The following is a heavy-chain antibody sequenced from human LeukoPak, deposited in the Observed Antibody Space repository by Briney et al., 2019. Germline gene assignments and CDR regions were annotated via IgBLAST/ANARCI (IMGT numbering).Heavy chain of an antibody. D-gene: IGHD1-1*01. Sequence: GRSLRLTCAASGFIFGAYALHWVRQAPGKGLEGVAVISYDGSNKYYVDSVKGRITISRDKSKNTVYLQMNSLRVEDTAVYYCARDAGTDGTYFDYWGQGTLVTVSS. CDR1: GFIFGAYA. J-gene: IGHJ4*02. CDR3: ARDAGTDGTYFDY. CDR2: ISYDGSNK. V-gene: IGHV3-30*04.